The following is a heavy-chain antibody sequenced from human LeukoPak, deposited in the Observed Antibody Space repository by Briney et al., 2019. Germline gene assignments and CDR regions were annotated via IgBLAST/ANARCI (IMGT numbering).Heavy chain of an antibody. J-gene: IGHJ4*02. V-gene: IGHV4-34*01. D-gene: IGHD3-9*01. Sequence: SETLSLTCAVYGGSFSGYYWSWIRQPPGKGLEWIGEINHSGSTNCNPSLKSRVTISVDTSKNQFSLKLSSVTAADTAVYYCARGYDILTGRDYWGQGTLVTVSS. CDR1: GGSFSGYY. CDR3: ARGYDILTGRDY. CDR2: INHSGST.